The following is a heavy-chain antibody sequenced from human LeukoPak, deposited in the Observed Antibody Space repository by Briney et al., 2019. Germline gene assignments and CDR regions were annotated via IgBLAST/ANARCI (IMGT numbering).Heavy chain of an antibody. CDR2: ISSSSSYI. V-gene: IGHV3-21*01. CDR1: GFTFRTYA. CDR3: ATINWNYVVGSDY. D-gene: IGHD1-7*01. J-gene: IGHJ4*02. Sequence: GGSLRLSCAASGFTFRTYAMSWVRQAPGKGLEWVSSISSSSSYIYYADSVKGRFTISRDNAKNSLYLQMNSLGAEDTAVYYCATINWNYVVGSDYWGQGTLVTVSS.